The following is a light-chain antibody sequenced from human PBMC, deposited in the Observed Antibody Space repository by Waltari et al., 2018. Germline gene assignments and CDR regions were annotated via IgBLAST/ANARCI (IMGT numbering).Light chain of an antibody. CDR2: YDT. J-gene: IGLJ1*01. CDR1: NIGSYS. V-gene: IGLV3-21*04. Sequence: SYVLTQPPSVSVAPGETARVTCGGDNIGSYSVHWYQQKPGQAPVLVIRYDTDRPSGIPERFAGSNSANTATLTISRVEAGGEANYYCQVWHAAIDPGVFGTGTEVTV. CDR3: QVWHAAIDPGV.